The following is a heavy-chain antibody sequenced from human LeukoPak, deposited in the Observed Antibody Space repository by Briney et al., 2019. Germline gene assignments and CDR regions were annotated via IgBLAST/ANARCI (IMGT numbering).Heavy chain of an antibody. CDR2: IYSSGST. V-gene: IGHV4-39*07. J-gene: IGHJ5*02. Sequence: SETLSLTCTVSGGSISSSSYYWGWIRQPPGKGLEWIGSIYSSGSTYYNPSLKSRVTISVDTSKNQFSLKLSSVTAADTAVYYCASFFKGAARRHNWFDPWGQGTLVTVSS. D-gene: IGHD3-16*01. CDR1: GGSISSSSYY. CDR3: ASFFKGAARRHNWFDP.